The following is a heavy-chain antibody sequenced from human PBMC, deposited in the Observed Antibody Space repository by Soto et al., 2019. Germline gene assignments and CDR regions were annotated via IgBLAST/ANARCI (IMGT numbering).Heavy chain of an antibody. V-gene: IGHV1-2*02. CDR1: RYTFTGYY. CDR3: ARGLGGVPVAADLDY. CDR2: VDPNSGGT. Sequence: ASVKVSCKASRYTFTGYYMHWVRQAPGQGLEWMGWVDPNSGGTDYAQKFQGRVTMTKNTLYLQMDNLRADDTAVYFCARGLGGVPVAADLDYWGQGTLVTVSS. J-gene: IGHJ4*02. D-gene: IGHD3-10*01.